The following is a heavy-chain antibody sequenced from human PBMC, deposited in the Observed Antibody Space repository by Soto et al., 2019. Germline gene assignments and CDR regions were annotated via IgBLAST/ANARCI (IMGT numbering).Heavy chain of an antibody. CDR3: AREKATPWYYYYGMDV. J-gene: IGHJ6*02. D-gene: IGHD2-15*01. CDR1: GGSVSSGSYY. Sequence: SEILSLTCTVSGGSVSSGSYYWSWIRQPPGKGLEWIGYIYYSGSTNYNPSLKSRVTISVDTSKNQFSLKLSSVTAADTAVYYCAREKATPWYYYYGMDVWGQGTTVTVSS. CDR2: IYYSGST. V-gene: IGHV4-61*01.